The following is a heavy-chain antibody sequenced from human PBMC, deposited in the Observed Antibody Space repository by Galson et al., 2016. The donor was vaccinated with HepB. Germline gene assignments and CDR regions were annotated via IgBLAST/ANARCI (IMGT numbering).Heavy chain of an antibody. J-gene: IGHJ4*02. CDR3: ARDTDSRERSDW. Sequence: SLRLSCAVSGFSVSNNYMSWVRQAPGNGLEWVAVIYGGGDTYYADSVKGRFTISRDNSKNTLYLEMHSLRAEDTAVYYCARDTDSRERSDWWGQGTLVTVSS. V-gene: IGHV3-53*01. CDR1: GFSVSNNY. CDR2: IYGGGDT. D-gene: IGHD3-22*01.